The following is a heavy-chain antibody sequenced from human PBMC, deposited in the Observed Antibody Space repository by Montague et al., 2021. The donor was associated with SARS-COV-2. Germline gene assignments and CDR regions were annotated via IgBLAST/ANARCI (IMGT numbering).Heavy chain of an antibody. CDR3: ARGMYGLDDTTYAFDI. D-gene: IGHD3-10*01. Sequence: TLSLTCTVSGGSIRGSDNYWSWIRQHPGKGLEWIGYIYSSGTTYYNPSLRSRVTISVDTSKKQFSLKLSSVTAADTAVYYCARGMYGLDDTTYAFDIWGQGTMVSVSS. CDR2: IYSSGTT. J-gene: IGHJ3*02. V-gene: IGHV4-31*03. CDR1: GGSIRGSDNY.